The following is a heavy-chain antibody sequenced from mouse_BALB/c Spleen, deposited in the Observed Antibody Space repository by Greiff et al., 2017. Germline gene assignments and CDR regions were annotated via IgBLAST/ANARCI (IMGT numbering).Heavy chain of an antibody. CDR1: GFTFSSYA. CDR3: ARLGNYAMDY. CDR2: ISSGGST. J-gene: IGHJ4*01. Sequence: EVQLVESGGGLVKPGGSLKLSCAASGFTFSSYAMSWVRQTPEKRLEWVASISSGGSTYYPDSVKGRFTISRDNAKNTLFLQMTSLRSEDTAMYYCARLGNYAMDYWGQGTSVTVSS. V-gene: IGHV5-6-5*01.